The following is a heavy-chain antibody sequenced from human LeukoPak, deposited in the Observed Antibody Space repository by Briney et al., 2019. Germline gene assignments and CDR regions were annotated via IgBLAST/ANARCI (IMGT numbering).Heavy chain of an antibody. CDR2: IYYSGST. D-gene: IGHD4-17*01. CDR3: AAHYGDFGRPHWYFDL. CDR1: GGSVSSGSYY. J-gene: IGHJ2*01. V-gene: IGHV4-61*01. Sequence: KPSETLSLTCTVSGGSVSSGSYYWSWIRQPPGKGLEWIGYIYYSGSTNYNPSLKSRVTISVDMSKNQFSLKLSSVTAADTAVYYCAAHYGDFGRPHWYFDLWGRGTLVTVSS.